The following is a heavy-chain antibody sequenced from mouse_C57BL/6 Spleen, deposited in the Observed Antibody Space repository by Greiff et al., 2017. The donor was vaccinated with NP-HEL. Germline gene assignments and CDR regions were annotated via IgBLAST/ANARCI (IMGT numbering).Heavy chain of an antibody. V-gene: IGHV1-15*01. CDR1: GYTFTDYE. Sequence: QVQLQQSGAELVRPGASVTLSCKASGYTFTDYEMHWVKQTPVHGLEWIGAIDPETGGTAYNQKFKGKAILTADKSSSTAYMELRSLTSEDSAVYYCTRGGHYHWFACWGQGTLVTVSA. CDR3: TRGGHYHWFAC. CDR2: IDPETGGT. J-gene: IGHJ3*01. D-gene: IGHD1-2*01.